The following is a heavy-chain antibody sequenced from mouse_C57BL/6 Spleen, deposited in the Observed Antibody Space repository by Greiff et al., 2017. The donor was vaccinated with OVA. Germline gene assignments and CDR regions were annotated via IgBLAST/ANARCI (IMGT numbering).Heavy chain of an antibody. V-gene: IGHV1-55*01. CDR2: IYPGSGST. CDR1: GYTFTSYW. J-gene: IGHJ4*01. Sequence: QVQLQQPGAELVKPGASVKMSCKASGYTFTSYWITWVKQRPGQGLEWIGDIYPGSGSTNYNEKFKSKATLTVDTSSSTAYMQLSSLTSVDSAVYYCARRGYYYGSSYDYYAMDYWGQGTSVTVSS. D-gene: IGHD1-1*01. CDR3: ARRGYYYGSSYDYYAMDY.